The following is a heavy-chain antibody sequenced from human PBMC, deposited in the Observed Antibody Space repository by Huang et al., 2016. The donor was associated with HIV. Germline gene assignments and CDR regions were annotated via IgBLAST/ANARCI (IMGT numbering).Heavy chain of an antibody. Sequence: EVQLLESGGGLVQPGGSLRLSCAASGFTFNSYAMSWVRQAPGKGLEWVSTISGSGLTTYDADSVKGRFTISRDNSKNTLYPQINSLRAEDTAVYYCAKDSDYNWHHCDYWGQGNLVSVSS. J-gene: IGHJ4*02. D-gene: IGHD1-1*01. CDR1: GFTFNSYA. CDR3: AKDSDYNWHHCDY. V-gene: IGHV3-23*01. CDR2: ISGSGLTT.